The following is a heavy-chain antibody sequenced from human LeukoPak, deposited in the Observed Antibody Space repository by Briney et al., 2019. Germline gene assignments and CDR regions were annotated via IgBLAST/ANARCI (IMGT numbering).Heavy chain of an antibody. CDR2: IYYSGST. V-gene: IGHV4-61*05. CDR3: PRVLITFGGVTIFDY. D-gene: IGHD3-16*01. J-gene: IGHJ4*02. CDR1: GGSISSSCYY. Sequence: SETLSLTCTVSGGSISSSCYYWGWIRQPPGKGLEWIGYIYYSGSTHYNPSLKSRVTISVDTSKNQFSLKLSSVTAADTAVYYCPRVLITFGGVTIFDYWGQGTLVTVSS.